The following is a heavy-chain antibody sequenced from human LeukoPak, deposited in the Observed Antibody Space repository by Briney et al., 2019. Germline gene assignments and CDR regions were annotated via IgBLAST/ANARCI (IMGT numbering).Heavy chain of an antibody. CDR2: INHSGST. V-gene: IGHV4-34*01. CDR1: GGSFSGYY. CDR3: ARIVYYSGSGLDP. J-gene: IGHJ5*02. Sequence: PSETLSLTCAVYGGSFSGYYWSWIRQPPGKGLEWIGEINHSGSTNYNPSLKSRVTISADTSKNQFSLKLTSVTPADTAVYYCARIVYYSGSGLDPWGQGTLVTVSS. D-gene: IGHD3-10*01.